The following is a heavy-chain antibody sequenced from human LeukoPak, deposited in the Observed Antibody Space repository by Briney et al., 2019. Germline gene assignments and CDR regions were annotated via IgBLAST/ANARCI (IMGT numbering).Heavy chain of an antibody. Sequence: GASVKVSCKASGYTFTNYGLSWVRQAPRQGLEWMGWISAYSGNIIYAQDFQDKVTMTTDTSTGTAHMELRSLTSDDTAVYFCARTDRSGSYYALDNWGQGTLVTVSS. J-gene: IGHJ4*02. CDR2: ISAYSGNI. D-gene: IGHD1-26*01. V-gene: IGHV1-18*01. CDR1: GYTFTNYG. CDR3: ARTDRSGSYYALDN.